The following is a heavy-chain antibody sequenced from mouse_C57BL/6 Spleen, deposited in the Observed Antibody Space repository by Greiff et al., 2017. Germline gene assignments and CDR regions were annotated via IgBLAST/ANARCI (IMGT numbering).Heavy chain of an antibody. J-gene: IGHJ3*01. V-gene: IGHV14-2*01. CDR1: GFNIKDYY. CDR3: ARAGSCFQDAY. CDR2: IDPEDGGT. D-gene: IGHD1-1*01. Sequence: VQLQQPGAELVKPGASVKLSCTASGFNIKDYYMHWVKQRTEQGLEWIGRIDPEDGGTKYAPKFQGKATITVDTSSNTAYMQLSSLTSEDTAVYYCARAGSCFQDAYWGQGTLVTVSA.